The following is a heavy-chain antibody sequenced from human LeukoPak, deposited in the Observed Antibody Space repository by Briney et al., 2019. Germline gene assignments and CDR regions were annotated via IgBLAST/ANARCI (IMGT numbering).Heavy chain of an antibody. CDR3: ARDKGGYGAFDI. D-gene: IGHD3-22*01. CDR2: ISSSSSYI. V-gene: IGHV3-21*01. J-gene: IGHJ3*02. CDR1: GFILSDHY. Sequence: PGGSLRLSCAGSGFILSDHYMAWVRQAPGKGLEWVSSISSSSSYIYYADSVKGRFTISRDNAKNSLYLQMNSLRAEDTAVYYCARDKGGYGAFDIWGQGTMVTVSS.